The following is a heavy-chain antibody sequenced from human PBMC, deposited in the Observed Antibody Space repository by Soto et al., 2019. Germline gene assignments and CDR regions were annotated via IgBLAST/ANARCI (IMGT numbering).Heavy chain of an antibody. D-gene: IGHD5-12*01. Sequence: PGGSLRLSCAASRFTFGDYYMSWIRQAPGKGLEWVSYISGSGSAIYYADSVRGRFTISRDNAKKLLYLQMNSLRGEDTAVYYCARVPSGYTGYGNYYYYYYMDVWCKGTTVTVSS. CDR3: ARVPSGYTGYGNYYYYYYMDV. V-gene: IGHV3-11*01. CDR1: RFTFGDYY. J-gene: IGHJ6*03. CDR2: ISGSGSAI.